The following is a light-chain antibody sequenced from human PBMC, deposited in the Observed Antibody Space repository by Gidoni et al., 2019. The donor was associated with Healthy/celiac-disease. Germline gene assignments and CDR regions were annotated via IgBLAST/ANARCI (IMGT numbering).Light chain of an antibody. CDR3: QHLYT. CDR1: QSVSSSY. Sequence: ELVFTQSPGTLSLSPGERATLSCRASQSVSSSYLDWYQQKPAQAPRLLIYGASSRATGIPDRFSGSGSGTDFTLTISRLEPDDFEVYYCQHLYTFGQGTKLEIK. J-gene: IGKJ2*01. CDR2: GAS. V-gene: IGKV3-20*01.